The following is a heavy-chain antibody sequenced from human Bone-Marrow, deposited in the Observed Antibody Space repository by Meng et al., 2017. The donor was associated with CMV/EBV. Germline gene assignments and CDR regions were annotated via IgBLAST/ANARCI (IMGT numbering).Heavy chain of an antibody. CDR1: GFTFSSYS. D-gene: IGHD3-3*01. CDR2: ISSSSSYI. CDR3: ARDGYYDFWSGYFYYYYGMDV. V-gene: IGHV3-21*01. Sequence: GESLKISCAASGFTFSSYSMNWVRQAPGKGLEWVSSISSSSSYIYYADSVKGRFTISRDNAKNSLYLQMNSLRAEDTAVYYCARDGYYDFWSGYFYYYYGMDVWGQGTTVTVSS. J-gene: IGHJ6*02.